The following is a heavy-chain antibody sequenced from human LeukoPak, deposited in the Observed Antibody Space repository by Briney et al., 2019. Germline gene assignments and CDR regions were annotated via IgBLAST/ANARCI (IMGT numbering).Heavy chain of an antibody. J-gene: IGHJ4*02. D-gene: IGHD3-22*01. V-gene: IGHV3-21*01. CDR2: FGTRSTSI. CDR3: AREVSEGFDF. CDR1: GFTFSGYS. Sequence: GVLRLSCTASGFTFSGYSMNWIRQAPGKGLECVSSFGTRSTSIYHAGSVKGRFAISRDNAKNSLYLQMNSLRAEDTALYYCAREVSEGFDFWGQGTLVTVSS.